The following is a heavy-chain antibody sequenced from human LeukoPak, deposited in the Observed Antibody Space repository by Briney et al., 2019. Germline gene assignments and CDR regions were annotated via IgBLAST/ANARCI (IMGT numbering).Heavy chain of an antibody. D-gene: IGHD5-12*01. CDR1: GGSIKTNY. CDR2: GYYRGST. V-gene: IGHV4-59*01. J-gene: IGHJ5*02. CDR3: AREGDPGSGYNYGNWLDP. Sequence: SETLSLTCTVSGGSIKTNYWSWIRQPPGKGLEWIGYGYYRGSTNYNPSLKSRVTISVDTSKNQFSLKLNSVTTADTAVYYCAREGDPGSGYNYGNWLDPWGQGTLVTVSS.